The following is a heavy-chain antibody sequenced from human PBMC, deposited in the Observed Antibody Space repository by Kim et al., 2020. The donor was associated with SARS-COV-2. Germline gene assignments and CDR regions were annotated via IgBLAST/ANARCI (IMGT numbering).Heavy chain of an antibody. CDR3: AKHPTASCYTGLDY. V-gene: IGHV3-23*02. D-gene: IGHD2-2*02. Sequence: GDSVRGRVTNSRDNSRDTLFLQMTSLRAEDTAIYYCAKHPTASCYTGLDYWGQGTLVTVSS. J-gene: IGHJ4*02.